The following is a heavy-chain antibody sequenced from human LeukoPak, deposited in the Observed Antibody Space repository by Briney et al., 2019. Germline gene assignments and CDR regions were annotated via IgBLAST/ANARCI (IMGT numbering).Heavy chain of an antibody. CDR1: GGSISSYY. CDR2: IYYSGST. Sequence: SETLSLTCTVSGGSISSYYWSWIRQPPGKGLEWIGYIYYSGSTNYNPSLKSRVTISVDTSKNQFSLKLSSVTAADTAVYYCARDGPYGYFDYWGQGTLVTVSS. J-gene: IGHJ4*02. D-gene: IGHD4-17*01. V-gene: IGHV4-59*01. CDR3: ARDGPYGYFDY.